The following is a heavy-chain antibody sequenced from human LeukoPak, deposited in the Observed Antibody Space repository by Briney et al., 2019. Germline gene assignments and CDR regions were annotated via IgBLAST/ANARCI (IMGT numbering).Heavy chain of an antibody. J-gene: IGHJ4*02. CDR3: ARVTRRQTYYYGSGSYPTPGYYFDY. V-gene: IGHV4-34*01. Sequence: SETLSLTCAVYGGSFSGYYWSWIRQPPGKGLEWIGETNHSGSTNYNPSLKSRVTISVDTSKNQFSLKLSSVTAADTAVYYCARVTRRQTYYYGSGSYPTPGYYFDYWGQGTLVTVSS. CDR1: GGSFSGYY. CDR2: TNHSGST. D-gene: IGHD3-10*01.